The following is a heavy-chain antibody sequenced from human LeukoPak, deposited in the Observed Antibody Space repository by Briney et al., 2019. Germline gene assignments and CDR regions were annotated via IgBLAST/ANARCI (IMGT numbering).Heavy chain of an antibody. V-gene: IGHV3-23*01. CDR3: AKVLRFLEWSNSDAFDI. Sequence: GGSLRLSCAASGFTFSSYAMSWVRQAPGKGLEWVSAISGSGGSTYYADSVKGRFTISRDNSKNTLYLQMNSLRAEDTAVYYCAKVLRFLEWSNSDAFDIWGQGTMVTVSS. D-gene: IGHD3-3*01. CDR2: ISGSGGST. CDR1: GFTFSSYA. J-gene: IGHJ3*02.